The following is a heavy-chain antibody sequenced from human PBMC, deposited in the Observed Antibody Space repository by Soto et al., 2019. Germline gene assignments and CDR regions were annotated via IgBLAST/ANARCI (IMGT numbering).Heavy chain of an antibody. D-gene: IGHD2-8*01. Sequence: ASVKVSCKASGFTFTSSAFQWVRQARGQRLEWIGWIAVGSGYTNYAQRFQDRVTLTRDMSTATTYMELSRLTSEDTAIYYCAADATAWQQMVPSDYWGQGTLVTVS. CDR3: AADATAWQQMVPSDY. CDR1: GFTFTSSA. J-gene: IGHJ4*02. V-gene: IGHV1-58*01. CDR2: IAVGSGYT.